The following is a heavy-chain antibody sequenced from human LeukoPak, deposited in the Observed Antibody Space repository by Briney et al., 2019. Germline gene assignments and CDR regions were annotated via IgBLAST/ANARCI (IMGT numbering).Heavy chain of an antibody. CDR1: GFTFSSYE. J-gene: IGHJ4*02. Sequence: GGSLRLSCAASGFTFSSYEMNWVRQAPGKGLEWVSAISGSGDSTYYADSVKGRFTISRDNSKNTLYLQMNSLRAEDTAVYYCARFAVPAARLYYLDYWGQGTLVTVSS. CDR2: ISGSGDST. V-gene: IGHV3-23*01. D-gene: IGHD2-2*01. CDR3: ARFAVPAARLYYLDY.